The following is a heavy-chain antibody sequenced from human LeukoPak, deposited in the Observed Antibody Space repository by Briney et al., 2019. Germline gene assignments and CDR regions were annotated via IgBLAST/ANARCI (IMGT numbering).Heavy chain of an antibody. V-gene: IGHV3-23*01. CDR2: ISGSGGST. Sequence: GGSLRLSCAASGFTVSSNYMSWVRQAPGKGLEWVSAISGSGGSTYYADSVRGRFTISRDNYKNTLYVQMNSLRVEDTAVYYCAKGSIAAHDAKTTLDYWGQGTLVTVSS. D-gene: IGHD6-13*01. J-gene: IGHJ4*02. CDR1: GFTVSSNY. CDR3: AKGSIAAHDAKTTLDY.